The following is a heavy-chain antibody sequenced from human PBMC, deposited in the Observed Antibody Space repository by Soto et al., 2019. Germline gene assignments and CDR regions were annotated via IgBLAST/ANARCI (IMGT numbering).Heavy chain of an antibody. D-gene: IGHD5-18*01. CDR1: GGSISSSSYY. CDR3: ARHLSGYSYPRWFDP. J-gene: IGHJ5*02. Sequence: SETLSLTCTVSGGSISSSSYYWGWIRQPPGKGLEWIGSIYYSGSTYYNPSLKSRVTISVDTSKNQFSLKLSPVTAADTSVYYCARHLSGYSYPRWFDPWGQGTLVTVSS. V-gene: IGHV4-39*01. CDR2: IYYSGST.